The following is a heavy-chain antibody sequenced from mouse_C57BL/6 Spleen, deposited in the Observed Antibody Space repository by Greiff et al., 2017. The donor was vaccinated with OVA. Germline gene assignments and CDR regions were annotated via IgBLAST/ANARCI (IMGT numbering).Heavy chain of an antibody. J-gene: IGHJ2*01. D-gene: IGHD2-2*01. V-gene: IGHV1-76*01. CDR3: ARGGPYGNDEGFYFDY. Sequence: QVQLQQSGAELVRPGASVKLSCKASGYTFTDYYINWVKQRPGQGLEWIARIYPGSGNTYYNEKFKGKATLTAEKSSSTAYMQLSSLTSEDAAVYFWARGGPYGNDEGFYFDYWGQGTTLTVSS. CDR1: GYTFTDYY. CDR2: IYPGSGNT.